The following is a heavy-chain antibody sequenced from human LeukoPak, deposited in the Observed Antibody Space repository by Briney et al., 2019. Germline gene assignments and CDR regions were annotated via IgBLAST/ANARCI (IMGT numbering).Heavy chain of an antibody. J-gene: IGHJ6*03. CDR2: IYSGGST. V-gene: IGHV3-23*03. CDR1: GFTFSSYA. D-gene: IGHD3-22*01. CDR3: AKANYYYDSSGHYYYYYYMDV. Sequence: GGSLRLSCAASGFTFSSYAMSWVRQAPGKGLEWVSVIYSGGSTYYADSVKGRFTISRDNSKNTLYLQMNSLRAEDTAVYYCAKANYYYDSSGHYYYYYYMDVWGKGTTVTVSS.